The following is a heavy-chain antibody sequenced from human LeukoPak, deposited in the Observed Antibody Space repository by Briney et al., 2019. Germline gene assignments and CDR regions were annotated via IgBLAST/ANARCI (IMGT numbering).Heavy chain of an antibody. V-gene: IGHV1-46*01. CDR2: INPSGGST. CDR1: GYTFTSYY. J-gene: IGHJ4*02. D-gene: IGHD6-19*01. CDR3: AREGQWLPPDY. Sequence: ASVKVSCKASGYTFTSYYMHWVRQAPGQGLERMGIINPSGGSTSYAQKFQGRATMIRDTSTSTVYMELSSLRSEDTAVYYCAREGQWLPPDYWGQGTLVTVSS.